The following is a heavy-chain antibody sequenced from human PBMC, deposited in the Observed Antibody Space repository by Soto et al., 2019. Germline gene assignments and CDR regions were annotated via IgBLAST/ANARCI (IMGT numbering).Heavy chain of an antibody. CDR1: GFTFSSYG. V-gene: IGHV3-33*01. CDR3: ARGGHRAYYYYGMDV. Sequence: QVQLVESGGGVVQPGRSLRLSCAASGFTFSSYGMHWVRQAPGKGLEWVAVIWYDGSNKYYGDSVKGRFTISRDNSKNTLYLQMNSLRAEDTAVYYCARGGHRAYYYYGMDVWGQGTTVTVSS. J-gene: IGHJ6*02. CDR2: IWYDGSNK.